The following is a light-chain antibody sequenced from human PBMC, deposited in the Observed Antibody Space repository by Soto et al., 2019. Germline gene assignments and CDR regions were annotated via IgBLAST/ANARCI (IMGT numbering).Light chain of an antibody. CDR1: TGAVTSGHY. Sequence: QAVVTQEPSLTVSPGGTVTLTCGSSTGAVTSGHYPHWFQQKSGQAPRTLIDDTRNRHSWTPARFSGSLVGGRAALTLSDAQPEDEADHYCLLIYPGVGEVFGTGTKVTVL. J-gene: IGLJ1*01. CDR3: LLIYPGVGEV. V-gene: IGLV7-46*01. CDR2: DTR.